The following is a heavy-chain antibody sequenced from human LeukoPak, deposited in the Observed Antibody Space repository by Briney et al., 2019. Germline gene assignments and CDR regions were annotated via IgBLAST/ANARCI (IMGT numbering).Heavy chain of an antibody. CDR1: GGPISSPNHF. V-gene: IGHV4-39*01. D-gene: IGHD6-19*01. CDR2: VYYGGTT. CDR3: ARVVAGTKDFQY. Sequence: SETLSPTCTVSGGPISSPNHFWGWVRQPPGKGLEWIGSVYYGGTTYSNPSLKSRVTMSADTSKNQFSLTLRSVTAADTAVYYCARVVAGTKDFQYWGQGTLVTVSS. J-gene: IGHJ1*01.